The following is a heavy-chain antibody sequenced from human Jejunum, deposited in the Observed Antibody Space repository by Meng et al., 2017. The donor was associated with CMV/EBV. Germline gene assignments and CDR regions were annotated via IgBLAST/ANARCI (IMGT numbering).Heavy chain of an antibody. J-gene: IGHJ6*02. D-gene: IGHD3-3*01. CDR3: ARGGITVFGVVIIDYYGMDV. Sequence: SDWMGWVRQAPGKGLEWVANINQDGSGTYYVESVRGRFSISRDNAKNSLYLQMSSLRAEDTAVYFCARGGITVFGVVIIDYYGMDVWGQGTTVTVSS. CDR2: INQDGSGT. V-gene: IGHV3-7*01. CDR1: SDW.